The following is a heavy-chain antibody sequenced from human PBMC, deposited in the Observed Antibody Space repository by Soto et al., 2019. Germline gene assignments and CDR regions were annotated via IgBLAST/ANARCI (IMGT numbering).Heavy chain of an antibody. CDR2: ISAGNGKT. CDR3: ARGLNVYYSDY. J-gene: IGHJ4*02. V-gene: IGHV1-3*01. CDR1: GYIFTNYA. D-gene: IGHD3-10*01. Sequence: ASVKVSCKASGYIFTNYAIHWVRQAPGQRLEWMGWISAGNGKTKYSQKFQGRVTITRDTSASIAFMELSSLRSEDTAVYYCARGLNVYYSDYWGQGTLVTVSS.